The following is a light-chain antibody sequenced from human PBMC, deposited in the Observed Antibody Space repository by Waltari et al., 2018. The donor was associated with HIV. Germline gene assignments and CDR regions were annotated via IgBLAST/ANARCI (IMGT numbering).Light chain of an antibody. CDR2: KAS. V-gene: IGKV1-5*03. CDR1: QNVDSW. Sequence: IQMTQSPSILSASVGDRVAITCRASQNVDSWLAWYQQRPGRAPKLLIYKASTLEYGVPARFSGSGSGTNFTLTINSLHPDYFATYYCQQYNSDFYTFGLGTRLDLK. J-gene: IGKJ2*01. CDR3: QQYNSDFYT.